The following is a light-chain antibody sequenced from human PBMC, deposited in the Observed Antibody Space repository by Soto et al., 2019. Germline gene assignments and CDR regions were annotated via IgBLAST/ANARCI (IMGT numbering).Light chain of an antibody. J-gene: IGLJ3*02. CDR1: SSDVGGYNY. CDR2: EVS. V-gene: IGLV2-14*01. Sequence: QSVLTQPASVSGSAGQAITISCTGTSSDVGGYNYVSWYQQHPGKAPKLTIYEVSTRPSGVSNRFSGSKSGNTASLTIAGPQAEDEAYYYCSSYTSSSTLVFGGGTKLTVL. CDR3: SSYTSSSTLV.